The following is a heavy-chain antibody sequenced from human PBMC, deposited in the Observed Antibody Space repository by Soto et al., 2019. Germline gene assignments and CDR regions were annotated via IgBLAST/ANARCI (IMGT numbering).Heavy chain of an antibody. CDR3: ARDRRDLGFWYFDL. CDR2: FYISGTR. D-gene: IGHD3-10*01. J-gene: IGHJ2*01. Sequence: GSLRLSCAASGFTVTSSYISWVRQAPGKGLEWISIFYISGTRYYAESVKGRFTISRDNSKNTVYLQMDAVRAEDTAVYYCARDRRDLGFWYFDLWGHGTLVTVSS. CDR1: GFTVTSSY. V-gene: IGHV3-66*01.